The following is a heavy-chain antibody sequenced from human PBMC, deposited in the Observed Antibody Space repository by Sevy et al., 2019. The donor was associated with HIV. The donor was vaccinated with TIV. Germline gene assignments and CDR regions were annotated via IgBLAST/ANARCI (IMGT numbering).Heavy chain of an antibody. J-gene: IGHJ6*02. CDR3: ARDLVSQQLGPGTYYYYGMDV. D-gene: IGHD6-13*01. CDR2: ISSSSSYI. V-gene: IGHV3-21*01. CDR1: GFTFSSYS. Sequence: GGSLRLSCAASGFTFSSYSMNWVRQAPGKGLEWVSSISSSSSYIYYADSVKGRFTISRDNAKNSLYLQMNSLRAEDTAVYYCARDLVSQQLGPGTYYYYGMDVWGQGTTVIVSS.